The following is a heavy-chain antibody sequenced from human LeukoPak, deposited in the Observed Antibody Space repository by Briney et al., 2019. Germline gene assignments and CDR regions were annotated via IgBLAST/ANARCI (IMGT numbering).Heavy chain of an antibody. Sequence: PSETLSLTCTVSGGSISTYYWSWIRRPPGKGLEWIAYIHASGPTNYNPSLKSRITISVDTSKNQFSLKLSSVTAADTAVYYCARHDAGIAARPFDNWGQGTLVTLSS. V-gene: IGHV4-4*09. CDR2: IHASGPT. CDR1: GGSISTYY. D-gene: IGHD6-6*01. CDR3: ARHDAGIAARPFDN. J-gene: IGHJ4*02.